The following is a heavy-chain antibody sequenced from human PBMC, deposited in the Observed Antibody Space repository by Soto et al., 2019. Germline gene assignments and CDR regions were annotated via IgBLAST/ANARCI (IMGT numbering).Heavy chain of an antibody. CDR3: AKGREQWLAYYFDY. V-gene: IGHV3-9*01. D-gene: IGHD6-19*01. Sequence: EVQLVESGGGLVQPGRSLRLSCAASGFTFDDYAVHWVRQAPGKGLEWVSGISWNSGSIGYADSVKGRFTISRDNAKNSLYLQMNSLRAEDTALYYCAKGREQWLAYYFDYWGQGTLVTVSS. CDR1: GFTFDDYA. CDR2: ISWNSGSI. J-gene: IGHJ4*02.